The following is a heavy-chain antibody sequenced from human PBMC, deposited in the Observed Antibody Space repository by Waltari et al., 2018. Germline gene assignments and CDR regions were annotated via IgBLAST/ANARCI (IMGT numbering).Heavy chain of an antibody. V-gene: IGHV1-69*01. J-gene: IGHJ2*01. CDR2: IIPIFGTA. Sequence: QVQLVQSGAEVKKPGSSVTVSCKASGGTFRRYAISWVRQAPGQGLEWMGGIIPIFGTANYAQKFQGRVTITADESTSTAYMELSSLRSEDTAVYYCARVQRGPYYYDSIPWYFDLWGRGTLVTVSS. CDR1: GGTFRRYA. D-gene: IGHD3-22*01. CDR3: ARVQRGPYYYDSIPWYFDL.